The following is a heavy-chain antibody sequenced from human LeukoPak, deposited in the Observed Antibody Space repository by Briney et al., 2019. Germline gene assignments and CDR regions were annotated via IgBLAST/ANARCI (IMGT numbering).Heavy chain of an antibody. D-gene: IGHD3-22*01. CDR3: ARGGPGYYYDSSGYYHY. J-gene: IGHJ4*02. Sequence: PSETLSLTCTVSGGSISSYYWSWIRQPPGKGLEWIGYIYYSGSTNYNPSLKSRVTISVDTSKNQFSLKLSSVTAADTAVYYCARGGPGYYYDSSGYYHYWGQGTLVTVSS. V-gene: IGHV4-59*08. CDR2: IYYSGST. CDR1: GGSISSYY.